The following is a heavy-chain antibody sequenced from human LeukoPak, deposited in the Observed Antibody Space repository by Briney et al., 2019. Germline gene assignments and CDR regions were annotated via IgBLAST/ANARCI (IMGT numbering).Heavy chain of an antibody. D-gene: IGHD1-1*01. V-gene: IGHV4-31*03. J-gene: IGHJ4*02. Sequence: PSETLSLTCTVSGGSISSGGYYWSWILQHPGKGVEWIGYIYYSGSTYYNPSLKSRVTMSVDTSKNQFSLTLSSVTAADTAVYYCARHHAEILVPNDWGQGTLVTVSS. CDR3: ARHHAEILVPND. CDR2: IYYSGST. CDR1: GGSISSGGYY.